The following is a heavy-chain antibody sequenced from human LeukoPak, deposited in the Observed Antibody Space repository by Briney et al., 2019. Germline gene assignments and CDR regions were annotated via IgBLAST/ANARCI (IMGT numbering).Heavy chain of an antibody. D-gene: IGHD6-19*01. CDR3: ARDLSPYYSSGCDY. J-gene: IGHJ4*02. Sequence: PGRSLRLSCAASGFTFSSYGMHWVRQAPGKGLGWVAVIWYDGSNKYYADSVKGRFTISRDNSKNTLYLQMNSLRAEDTAVYYCARDLSPYYSSGCDYWGQGTLVTVSS. CDR2: IWYDGSNK. V-gene: IGHV3-33*01. CDR1: GFTFSSYG.